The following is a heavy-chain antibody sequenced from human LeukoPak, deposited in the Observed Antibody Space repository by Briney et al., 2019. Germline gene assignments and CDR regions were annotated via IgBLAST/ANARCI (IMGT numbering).Heavy chain of an antibody. CDR1: GGTFSSYA. J-gene: IGHJ4*02. CDR3: ARVGEYCSSISCHDY. Sequence: SVKVSCKASGGTFSSYAISWVRQAPGQGLEWMGGIIPIFGTANYAQKFQGRVTITTDESTSTAYMELSSLRSDDTAVYYCARVGEYCSSISCHDYWGQGTLVTVSS. V-gene: IGHV1-69*05. D-gene: IGHD2-2*01. CDR2: IIPIFGTA.